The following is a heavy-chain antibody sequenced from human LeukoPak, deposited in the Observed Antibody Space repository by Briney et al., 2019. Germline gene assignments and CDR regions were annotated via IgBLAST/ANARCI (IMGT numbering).Heavy chain of an antibody. J-gene: IGHJ4*02. Sequence: SETLSLTCTVSGGSISSYYWSWIRQPPGKGLEWIGYIDYSGSTNYNPSLKSRVTISVDTSKHQFSLKLSSVTAADTAVYYRARRYSSSSDFDYWGQGTLVTVSS. V-gene: IGHV4-59*08. CDR2: IDYSGST. CDR1: GGSISSYY. D-gene: IGHD6-6*01. CDR3: ARRYSSSSDFDY.